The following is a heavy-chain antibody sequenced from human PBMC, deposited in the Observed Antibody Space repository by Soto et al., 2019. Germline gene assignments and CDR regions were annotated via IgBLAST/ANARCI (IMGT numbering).Heavy chain of an antibody. CDR2: ISGSGGST. CDR1: GFTFSSYA. D-gene: IGHD3-22*01. V-gene: IGHV3-23*01. CDR3: EKDSFGAVVTLFDY. J-gene: IGHJ4*02. Sequence: PGGSLRLSCAASGFTFSSYAMSWVRQAPGKGLEWVSAISGSGGSTYYADSVKGRFTISRDNSKNTLYLQMNSLRAEDTAVYYCEKDSFGAVVTLFDYWGQGTLVTVSS.